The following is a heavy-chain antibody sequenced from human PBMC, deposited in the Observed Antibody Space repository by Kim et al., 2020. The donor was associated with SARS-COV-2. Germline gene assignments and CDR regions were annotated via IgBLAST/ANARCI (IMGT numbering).Heavy chain of an antibody. Sequence: GGSLRLSCAASGFTFSSYGMHWVRQAPGKGLEWVAVISYDGSNKYYADSVKGRFTISRDNSKNTLYLQMNSLRAEDTAVYYCAKDLGVVVVVAATWYYYYGMDVWGQGTTVTVSS. J-gene: IGHJ6*02. CDR1: GFTFSSYG. D-gene: IGHD2-15*01. V-gene: IGHV3-30*18. CDR2: ISYDGSNK. CDR3: AKDLGVVVVVAATWYYYYGMDV.